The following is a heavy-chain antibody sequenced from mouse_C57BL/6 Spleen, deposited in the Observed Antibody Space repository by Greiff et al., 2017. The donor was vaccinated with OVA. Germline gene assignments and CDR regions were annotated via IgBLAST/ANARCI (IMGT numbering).Heavy chain of an antibody. CDR1: GLSLSTSGMG. V-gene: IGHV8-12*01. J-gene: IGHJ4*01. CDR3: ARRIYYDYGGAMDD. Sequence: QVTLKESGPGILQPSQTLSLTCSFSGLSLSTSGMGVSWIRQPSGQGLEWLAHIYWDDDKRYNPSLKSRLTISKDTSRNQVFLKIASVDTADTATYYCARRIYYDYGGAMDDWGQGTSVTVSS. CDR2: IYWDDDK. D-gene: IGHD2-4*01.